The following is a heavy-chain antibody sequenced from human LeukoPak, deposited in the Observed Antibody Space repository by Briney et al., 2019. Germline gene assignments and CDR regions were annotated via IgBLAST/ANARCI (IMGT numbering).Heavy chain of an antibody. D-gene: IGHD1-1*01. V-gene: IGHV4-59*01. CDR3: ARARTRGNNWYFDY. CDR2: VYYRVNT. J-gene: IGHJ4*02. CDR1: GDSINTYY. Sequence: SETLSLTCTVSSGSGDSINTYYWNWIRQPPGKGLEWIGYVYYRVNTNYNPSLKSRLTISVDTSKSQFSLKVSSVTAADTAVYYCARARTRGNNWYFDYWGQGTLVTVSS.